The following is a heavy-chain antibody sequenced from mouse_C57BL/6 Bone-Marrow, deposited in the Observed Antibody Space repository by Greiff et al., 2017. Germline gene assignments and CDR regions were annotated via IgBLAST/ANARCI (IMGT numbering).Heavy chain of an antibody. CDR3: AIYYGSSYAY. D-gene: IGHD1-1*01. J-gene: IGHJ3*01. CDR1: GYTFTSYW. CDR2: IHPSDSDN. Sequence: QVQLQQPGAELVKPGASVKVSCKASGYTFTSYWMHWVKQRPGQGLEWIGRIHPSDSDNNYNQKFKGKATLTVDKSSSTAYMQLRSLTSEDSAVYYCAIYYGSSYAYWGQGTLVTVSA. V-gene: IGHV1-74*01.